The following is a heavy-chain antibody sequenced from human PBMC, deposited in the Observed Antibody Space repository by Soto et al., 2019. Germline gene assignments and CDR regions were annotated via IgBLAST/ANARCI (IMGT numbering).Heavy chain of an antibody. CDR2: IWYDGSNK. J-gene: IGHJ4*02. D-gene: IGHD2-15*01. CDR1: GFTFSSYG. CDR3: ARDRGKVVVVAAGYYFDY. Sequence: LRLSCAASGFTFSSYGMHWVRQAPGKGLEWVAVIWYDGSNKYYADSVKGRFTISRDNSKNTLYLQMNSLRAEDTAVYYCARDRGKVVVVAAGYYFDYWGQGTLVTVSS. V-gene: IGHV3-33*01.